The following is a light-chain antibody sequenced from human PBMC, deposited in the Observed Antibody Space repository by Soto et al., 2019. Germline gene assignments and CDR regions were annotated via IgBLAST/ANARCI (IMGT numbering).Light chain of an antibody. V-gene: IGLV2-11*01. J-gene: IGLJ1*01. CDR2: VVS. CDR1: SVDVGAYDF. CDR3: SSFTTSHTYI. Sequence: QSALTQPHSVSGSPGQSVTISCTGTSVDVGAYDFVSWYQQHPGKAPKLLIYVVSGRPSGVPDRFSGSKSGNAASLTISGLQAEDEADYYFSSFTTSHTYIFGTGTKLTVL.